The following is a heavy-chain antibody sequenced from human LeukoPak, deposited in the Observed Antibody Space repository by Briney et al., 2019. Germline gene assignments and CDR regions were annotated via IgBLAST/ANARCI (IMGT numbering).Heavy chain of an antibody. D-gene: IGHD2-2*01. J-gene: IGHJ3*02. Sequence: PGGSLRLSCAASGFTFSSYSMNWVRQAPGEGLEWVSSISSIGSFIYYADSVKGRLTISRDNARNSLFLQMNSLRAEDKAVYYCARDLRYCSSASCSENGAFDIWGQGTMVTVSS. CDR1: GFTFSSYS. CDR3: ARDLRYCSSASCSENGAFDI. V-gene: IGHV3-21*01. CDR2: ISSIGSFI.